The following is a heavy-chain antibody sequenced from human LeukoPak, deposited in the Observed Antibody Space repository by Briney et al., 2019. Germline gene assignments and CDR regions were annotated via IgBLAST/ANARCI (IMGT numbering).Heavy chain of an antibody. CDR3: ARAGVFWSGSRFDY. CDR1: GGSFSSGDYY. CDR2: IYYSGST. D-gene: IGHD3-3*01. Sequence: PSETLSLTCTASGGSFSSGDYYWSWIRQPPGKGLEWIGYIYYSGSTYYNPSLKSRLTISVDTSKNQFSLKLSSVTAADTAVYYCARAGVFWSGSRFDYWGQGALVTVSS. V-gene: IGHV4-30-4*08. J-gene: IGHJ4*02.